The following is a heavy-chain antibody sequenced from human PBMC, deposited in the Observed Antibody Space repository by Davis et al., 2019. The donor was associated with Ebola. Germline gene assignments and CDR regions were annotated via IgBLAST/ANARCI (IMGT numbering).Heavy chain of an antibody. CDR3: ARDYLFAFDS. V-gene: IGHV3-7*01. Sequence: PGGSLRLSCVGSGFTFSSYWMSWVRQAPGKGLEWVANIRQDGNEHYYVDSVKGRFTISRDDAANSVSLHMETLKHEDTAIYYCARDYLFAFDSWGQGTLVTVSS. J-gene: IGHJ4*02. CDR1: GFTFSSYW. CDR2: IRQDGNEH.